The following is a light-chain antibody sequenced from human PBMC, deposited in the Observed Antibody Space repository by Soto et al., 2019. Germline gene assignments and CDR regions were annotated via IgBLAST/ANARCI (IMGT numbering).Light chain of an antibody. CDR2: EVS. CDR3: MQSTHLPPT. CDR1: QSLLHITGETL. Sequence: DVVMTQTPLSLSVAPGQPASISCKSTQSLLHITGETLLVWYLQKPGQFPQLLIYEVSTRVSGGPGRFSGSESGTDFTLEIGRVETDDVGIYYGMQSTHLPPTFGRGTRL. J-gene: IGKJ5*01. V-gene: IGKV2-29*03.